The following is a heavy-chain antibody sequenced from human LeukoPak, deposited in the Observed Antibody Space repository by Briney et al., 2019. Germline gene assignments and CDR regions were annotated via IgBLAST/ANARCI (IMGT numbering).Heavy chain of an antibody. D-gene: IGHD2-2*01. CDR3: ARGEVPGRYNWFDP. CDR2: IYHSGST. CDR1: GYSISSGYY. Sequence: SETLSLTCTVSGYSISSGYYWGWIRQPPGKGLEWIGSIYHSGSTYYNPSLKSRVTISVDTPKDQFSLKLSSVTAADTAVYYCARGEVPGRYNWFDPWGQGTLVTVSS. J-gene: IGHJ5*02. V-gene: IGHV4-38-2*02.